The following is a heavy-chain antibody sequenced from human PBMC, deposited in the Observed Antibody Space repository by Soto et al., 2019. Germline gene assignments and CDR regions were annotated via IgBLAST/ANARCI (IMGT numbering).Heavy chain of an antibody. V-gene: IGHV4-30-2*01. CDR1: GGSISSGGYS. Sequence: SETLSLTCAVSGGSISSGGYSWSWIRQPPGKGLEWIGYIYHSGSTYYNPSLKSRVTISVDRSKNQFSLKLSSVTAADTAVYYCARVVATGGDIDYWGQGTLVTVSS. J-gene: IGHJ4*02. CDR3: ARVVATGGDIDY. D-gene: IGHD2-8*02. CDR2: IYHSGST.